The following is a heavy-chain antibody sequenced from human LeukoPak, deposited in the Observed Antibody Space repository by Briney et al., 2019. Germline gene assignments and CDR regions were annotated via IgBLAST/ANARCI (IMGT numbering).Heavy chain of an antibody. CDR3: VKDSPNWTFDY. CDR1: GFTFSEHY. Sequence: GGSPRLSCAASGFTFSEHYMDWVRQAPGKGLEWVGRTKTKADSYITEYAASVTGRFTISRDDSKSSLYLQMNSLKTEDTAVYYCVKDSPNWTFDYWGQGTLVTVSS. V-gene: IGHV3-72*01. CDR2: TKTKADSYIT. D-gene: IGHD3/OR15-3a*01. J-gene: IGHJ4*02.